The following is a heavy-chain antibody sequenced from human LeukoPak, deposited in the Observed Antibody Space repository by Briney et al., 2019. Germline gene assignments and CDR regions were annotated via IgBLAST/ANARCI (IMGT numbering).Heavy chain of an antibody. CDR3: ARASEDRYSGYDNYYYYYMDV. CDR2: INPSGGST. J-gene: IGHJ6*03. V-gene: IGHV1-46*01. Sequence: GASVKVSCKASGYAFTSYYMHWVRQAPGQGLEWMGIINPSGGSTSYAQKFQGRVTMTRDMSTSTVYMELSSLRSEDTAVYYCARASEDRYSGYDNYYYYYMDVWGKGTTVTVSS. CDR1: GYAFTSYY. D-gene: IGHD5-12*01.